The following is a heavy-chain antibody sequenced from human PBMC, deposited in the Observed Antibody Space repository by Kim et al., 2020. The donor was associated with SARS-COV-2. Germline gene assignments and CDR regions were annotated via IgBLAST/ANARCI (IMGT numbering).Heavy chain of an antibody. Sequence: RVTISVDTSKNQFSLKLSSVTAADTAVYYCARDRLWYDYVWGTQYGMDVWGQGTTVTVSS. D-gene: IGHD3-16*01. CDR3: ARDRLWYDYVWGTQYGMDV. J-gene: IGHJ6*02. V-gene: IGHV4-59*01.